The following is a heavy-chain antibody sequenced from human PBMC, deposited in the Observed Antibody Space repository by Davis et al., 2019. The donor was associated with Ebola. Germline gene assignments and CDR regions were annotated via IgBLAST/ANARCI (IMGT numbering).Heavy chain of an antibody. D-gene: IGHD3-10*01. CDR1: GYTFTGYY. CDR2: MNPNSGNT. J-gene: IGHJ4*02. CDR3: ARDRAYYYGSGSYFDY. V-gene: IGHV1-8*02. Sequence: ASVKVSCKASGYTFTGYYMHWVRQATGQGLEWMGSMNPNSGNTGYAQKFQGRVTMTRNTSISTAYMELSSLRSEDTAVYYCARDRAYYYGSGSYFDYWGQGTLVTVSS.